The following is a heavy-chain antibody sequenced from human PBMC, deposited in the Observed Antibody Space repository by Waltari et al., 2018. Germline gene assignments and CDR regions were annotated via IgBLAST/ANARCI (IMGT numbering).Heavy chain of an antibody. Sequence: EVQLVESGGGLIQPGGYLRRSCAASGFNINYNYMTWVRQAPGKGVEWVSVIYSGGRTDYPLSMKGRVTISRDTYKNLVFLEMKSLRAEDTAVYYCARGETAVLDYWGHGTLVTVSS. CDR1: GFNINYNY. D-gene: IGHD6-6*01. CDR3: ARGETAVLDY. CDR2: IYSGGRT. V-gene: IGHV3-53*01. J-gene: IGHJ4*01.